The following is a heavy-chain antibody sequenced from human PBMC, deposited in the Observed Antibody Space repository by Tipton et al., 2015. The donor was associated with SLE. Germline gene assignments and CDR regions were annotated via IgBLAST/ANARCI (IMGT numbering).Heavy chain of an antibody. CDR2: MNPNSGNR. Sequence: QSGAEVKKPGAAVKVSCKASGYTFTSYDINWVRQATGQGLEWMGWMNPNSGNRGYAQKFQGRVTITRNTSISTAYMELSSLRSEDTAVYYCARGPSWSGYYYYFDYWGQGTLVTVSS. D-gene: IGHD3-3*01. V-gene: IGHV1-8*01. CDR3: ARGPSWSGYYYYFDY. J-gene: IGHJ4*02. CDR1: GYTFTSYD.